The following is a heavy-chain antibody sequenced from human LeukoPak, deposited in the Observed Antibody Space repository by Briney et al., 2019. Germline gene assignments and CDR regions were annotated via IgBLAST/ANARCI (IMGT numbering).Heavy chain of an antibody. V-gene: IGHV3-48*03. J-gene: IGHJ4*02. D-gene: IGHD2-15*01. CDR1: GFAFSSYE. CDR3: ARARYCSGGNCYSDY. CDR2: ISSSGSTI. Sequence: GGSLRLSCAASGFAFSSYEMNWVRQAPGKGLEWVSYISSSGSTIYYADSVKGRFTISRDNAKNSLYLQMNSLRAEDTAVYYCARARYCSGGNCYSDYWGQGTLVTVSS.